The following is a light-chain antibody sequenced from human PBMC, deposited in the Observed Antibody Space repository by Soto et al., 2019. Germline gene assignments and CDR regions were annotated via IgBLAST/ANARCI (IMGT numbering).Light chain of an antibody. Sequence: EIVLTQSPGTLSLSPGERATLSCRASQSVSSNYIAWYQQKPGQAPRLLIFGASSRATGIPDRFSGSGSGTGFTLTISRLEPEDFAVFYCQQYGSSPYTFGQGTKLEIK. CDR1: QSVSSNY. CDR3: QQYGSSPYT. J-gene: IGKJ2*01. V-gene: IGKV3-20*01. CDR2: GAS.